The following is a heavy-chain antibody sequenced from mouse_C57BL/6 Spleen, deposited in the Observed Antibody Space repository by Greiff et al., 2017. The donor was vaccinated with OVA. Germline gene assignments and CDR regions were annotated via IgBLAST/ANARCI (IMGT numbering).Heavy chain of an antibody. D-gene: IGHD1-1*01. J-gene: IGHJ4*01. Sequence: EVQLQESVAELVRPGASVKLSCTASGFNIKNTYMHWVKQRPEQGLEWIGRIDPANGNTKYAPKFQGKATITADTSSNTAYLQLSSLTSEDTAIYYCARSHFFTTVVAPSMDYWGQGTSVTVSS. V-gene: IGHV14-3*01. CDR1: GFNIKNTY. CDR2: IDPANGNT. CDR3: ARSHFFTTVVAPSMDY.